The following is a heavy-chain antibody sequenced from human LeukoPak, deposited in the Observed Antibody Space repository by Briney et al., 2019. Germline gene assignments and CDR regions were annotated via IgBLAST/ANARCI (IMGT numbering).Heavy chain of an antibody. V-gene: IGHV3-74*01. CDR1: GLTVSDFW. CDR3: ATGHSYGYDY. J-gene: IGHJ4*02. CDR2: VKGDGRTT. Sequence: YPGGSLRLSCAASGLTVSDFWMHWVRQTPGKGLVWVALVKGDGRTTIYADSVKGRFTISRDNAKNTLYLQMNSLRADDSGVYYCATGHSYGYDYWGQGVLVTVSS. D-gene: IGHD5-18*01.